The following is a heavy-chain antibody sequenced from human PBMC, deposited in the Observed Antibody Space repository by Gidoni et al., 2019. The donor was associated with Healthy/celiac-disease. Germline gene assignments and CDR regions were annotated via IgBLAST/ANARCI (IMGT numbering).Heavy chain of an antibody. CDR1: GFTFSSYA. CDR3: AKVGEKAYYFDY. V-gene: IGHV3-23*01. Sequence: EVQLLESGGGLVQPGGSLGLSCAASGFTFSSYARGWVRQAPGKGLEWVSSISVSVGSTYYADSVKGRFTISRDNSKNTLYLQMNSLRAEDTAVYYCAKVGEKAYYFDYWGQGTLVTVSS. D-gene: IGHD3-10*01. J-gene: IGHJ4*02. CDR2: ISVSVGST.